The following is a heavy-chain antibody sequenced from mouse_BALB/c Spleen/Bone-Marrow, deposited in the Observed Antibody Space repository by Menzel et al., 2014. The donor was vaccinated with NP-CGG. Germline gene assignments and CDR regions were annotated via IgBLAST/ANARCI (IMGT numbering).Heavy chain of an antibody. CDR2: INPGNGGT. CDR3: ARASPY. V-gene: IGHV1S81*02. CDR1: GYTFTNYY. Sequence: QVQLQQPGAELVKPGASVKLSCKTSGYTFTNYYIYWVKQRPGQGLEWIGEINPGNGGTNFNERFKSKATLTVDKSSTTAYILLTSLTSGDSAVYYSARASPYSGQGSMVTVCA. J-gene: IGHJ3*01.